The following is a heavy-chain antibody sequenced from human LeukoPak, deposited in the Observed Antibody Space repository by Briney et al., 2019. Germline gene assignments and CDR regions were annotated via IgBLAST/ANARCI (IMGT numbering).Heavy chain of an antibody. J-gene: IGHJ6*02. CDR1: GGSISSGGYS. CDR2: IYYSGST. V-gene: IGHV4-61*08. D-gene: IGHD6-19*01. CDR3: ARTVADNYYYYGMDV. Sequence: LSETLSLTCAVSGGSISSGGYSWSWIRQPPGKGLEWIGYIYYSGSTNYNPSLKSRVTISVDTSKNQFSLKLSSVTAADTAVYYCARTVADNYYYYGMDVWGQGTLVTVSS.